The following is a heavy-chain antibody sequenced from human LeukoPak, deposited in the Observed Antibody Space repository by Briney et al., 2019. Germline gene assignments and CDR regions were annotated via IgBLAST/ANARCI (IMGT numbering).Heavy chain of an antibody. D-gene: IGHD3-10*01. J-gene: IGHJ4*02. CDR1: GDSVTSTY. CDR2: GHHSESS. V-gene: IGHV4-59*02. CDR3: ARGPRRITMVRGAGFFDY. Sequence: SETLSLTCSVSGDSVTSTYWSWIRQPPGKGLEWIAYGHHSESSNYNPSFRSRVTIPVDTSKNQFSLKLSSVTAADTAVYYCARGPRRITMVRGAGFFDYWGQGTLVTVSS.